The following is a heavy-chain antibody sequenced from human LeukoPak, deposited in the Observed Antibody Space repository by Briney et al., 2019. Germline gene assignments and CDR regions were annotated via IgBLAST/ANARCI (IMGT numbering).Heavy chain of an antibody. CDR2: VFHAGST. CDR3: ARTPSLYYETSGYSWYFDL. D-gene: IGHD3-22*01. CDR1: GVXISSSNC. J-gene: IGHJ2*01. V-gene: IGHV4-4*02. Sequence: SGTLSLTCAVSGVXISSSNCWGWVRQPPGKGLEWIGEVFHAGSTNYSPSLKSRVTISVDKSRNEFSLNLRSVTAADTAAYYCARTPSLYYETSGYSWYFDLWGRGTLVTVSS.